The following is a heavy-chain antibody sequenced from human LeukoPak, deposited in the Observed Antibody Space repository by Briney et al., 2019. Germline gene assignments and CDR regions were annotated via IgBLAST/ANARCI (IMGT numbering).Heavy chain of an antibody. CDR2: ISSSSSYI. CDR3: AKVGLFHGGNWFDP. J-gene: IGHJ5*02. Sequence: GGSLRLSCAASGFTFSSYSMNWVRQAPGKGLEWVSSISSSSSYIYYADSVKGRFTISRDNAKNSLYLQMNSLRAEDTAVYYCAKVGLFHGGNWFDPWGQGTLVTVSS. V-gene: IGHV3-21*01. D-gene: IGHD3-22*01. CDR1: GFTFSSYS.